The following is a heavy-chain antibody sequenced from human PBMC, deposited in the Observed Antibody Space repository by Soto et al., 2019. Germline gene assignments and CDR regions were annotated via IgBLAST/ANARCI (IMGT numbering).Heavy chain of an antibody. V-gene: IGHV5-10-1*01. CDR2: IDPSGSYT. J-gene: IGHJ4*02. CDR3: ARSTRGENGPFDY. Sequence: PGESLKISCKGSDYSFTSYWISWVRQMPGKGLEWMGRIDPSGSYTNYSPSLQGHVTISADKSISTAYLQWSSLKASDTAMYYCARSTRGENGPFDYWGLGTLVTLL. CDR1: DYSFTSYW. D-gene: IGHD2-8*01.